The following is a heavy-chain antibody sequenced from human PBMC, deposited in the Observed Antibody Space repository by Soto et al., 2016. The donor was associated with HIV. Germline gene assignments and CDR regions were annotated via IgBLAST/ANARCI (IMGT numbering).Heavy chain of an antibody. J-gene: IGHJ4*02. D-gene: IGHD3-22*01. CDR3: ARVNHYYDSSSYYSPYFDF. V-gene: IGHV3-74*01. Sequence: EVQLVESGGGLVQSGGSLRLSCAASGFIFSDYWMHWVRQAPGKGLVWVSRINSGGSSTTYADSVKGRFTISRDNAKNTLYLQMNSLGAEDTAVYYCARVNHYYDSSSYYSPYFDFWAREPWSPSPQ. CDR2: INSGGSST. CDR1: GFIFSDYW.